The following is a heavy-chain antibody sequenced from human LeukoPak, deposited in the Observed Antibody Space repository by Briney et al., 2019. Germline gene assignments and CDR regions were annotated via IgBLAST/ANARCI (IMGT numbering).Heavy chain of an antibody. CDR1: GFTFSSYA. D-gene: IGHD1-26*01. Sequence: GGSLRLSCAASGFTFSSYAMHWVRQAPGKGLEYVSAISSNGSSTYYANSVKGRFTISRDNSKNTLYLQMGSLRAEDMAVYYCARGGEWEPPGRDYFDYWGQGTLVTVSS. V-gene: IGHV3-64*01. CDR3: ARGGEWEPPGRDYFDY. J-gene: IGHJ4*02. CDR2: ISSNGSST.